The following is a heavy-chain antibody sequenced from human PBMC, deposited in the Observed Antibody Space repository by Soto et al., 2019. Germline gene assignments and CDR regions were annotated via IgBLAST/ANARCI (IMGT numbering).Heavy chain of an antibody. V-gene: IGHV3-53*01. CDR2: IYGGGTT. CDR3: VQTTGWPGFDF. D-gene: IGHD6-19*01. J-gene: IGHJ4*02. Sequence: EVQLVESGGGMIQPGGSLRLSCAASGFAVSSKYMTWVRQAPGKGLEWVSVIYGGGTTYYADSVKGRFTISRDTSKTTLYLPMNSLRAEDTAVYYCVQTTGWPGFDFWGQGTLVTVSS. CDR1: GFAVSSKY.